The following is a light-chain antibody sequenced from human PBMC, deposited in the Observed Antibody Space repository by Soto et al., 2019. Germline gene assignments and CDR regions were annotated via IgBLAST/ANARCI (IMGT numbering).Light chain of an antibody. Sequence: EIVLTQSPATLSLSPGERATLSCRASQSVSSYLAWYQQKPGQAPRLLIYDASNRATVIPARFSGRGSGTDFTRTVSGLEPEDFAVYYCQPRSNWPPTFGGGTTVAIK. V-gene: IGKV3-11*01. CDR2: DAS. CDR1: QSVSSY. CDR3: QPRSNWPPT. J-gene: IGKJ4*01.